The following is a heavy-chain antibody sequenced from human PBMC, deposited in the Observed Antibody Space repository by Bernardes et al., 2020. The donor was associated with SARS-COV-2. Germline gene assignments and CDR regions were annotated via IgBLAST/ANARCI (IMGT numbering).Heavy chain of an antibody. CDR3: ARVVGGYDYWYFDL. D-gene: IGHD5-12*01. Sequence: SETLSLTCTVSNDSIPNYYWSWIRQPPGKGLEWIAYMYHTGSTHYNPSLKSRVTTSVETSKNQFSLKLSSVTAADTAVYYCARVVGGYDYWYFDLWGRGTLVTVSS. CDR2: MYHTGST. CDR1: NDSIPNYY. V-gene: IGHV4-59*01. J-gene: IGHJ2*01.